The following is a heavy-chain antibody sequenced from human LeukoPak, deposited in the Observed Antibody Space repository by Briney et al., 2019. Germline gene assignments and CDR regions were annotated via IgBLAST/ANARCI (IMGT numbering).Heavy chain of an antibody. CDR2: DISKSYAGTT. V-gene: IGHV3-15*05. CDR1: GLTAGNVY. Sequence: RGGSLRLSCAASGLTAGNVYMSGGRQAPGEGVWWVVRDISKSYAGTTDYAAVVEARSTNSRADSEYPLYRQMNNLQSEDKAEYYCAVSMVSGGFYIWGQGTMVTVSS. J-gene: IGHJ3*02. D-gene: IGHD1-14*01. CDR3: AVSMVSGGFYI.